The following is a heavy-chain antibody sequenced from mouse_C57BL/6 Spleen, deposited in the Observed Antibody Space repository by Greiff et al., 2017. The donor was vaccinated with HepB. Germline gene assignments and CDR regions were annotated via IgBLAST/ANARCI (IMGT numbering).Heavy chain of an antibody. CDR3: ARHPPSITTVVDFDV. CDR2: ISSGGSYT. D-gene: IGHD1-1*01. J-gene: IGHJ1*03. CDR1: GFTFSSYG. V-gene: IGHV5-6*01. Sequence: EVMLVESGGDLVKPGGSLKLSCAASGFTFSSYGMSWVRQTPDKRLEWVATISSGGSYTYYPDSVKGRFTISRDNAKNTLYLQMSSLKSEDTAMYYCARHPPSITTVVDFDVWGTGTTVTVSS.